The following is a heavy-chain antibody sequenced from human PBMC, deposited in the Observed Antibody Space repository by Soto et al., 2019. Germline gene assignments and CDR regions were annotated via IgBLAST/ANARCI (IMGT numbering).Heavy chain of an antibody. D-gene: IGHD4-17*01. CDR1: GGSMNNYF. Sequence: LSETLSLTCNVSGGSMNNYFWTWIRKPPVKGLEWIGYAHYSGATNYNPSLMSRLTISVDTSNKQFSLKLTSVTAADTAVYYCARGVSFMTTVTTFYFDFWGQGTLVTVSS. J-gene: IGHJ4*02. V-gene: IGHV4-59*01. CDR3: ARGVSFMTTVTTFYFDF. CDR2: AHYSGAT.